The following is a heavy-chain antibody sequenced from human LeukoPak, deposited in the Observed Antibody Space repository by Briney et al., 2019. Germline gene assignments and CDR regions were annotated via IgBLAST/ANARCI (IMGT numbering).Heavy chain of an antibody. CDR2: ISYDGSKK. CDR1: GFTFSSYA. Sequence: GGSLRLSCAASGFTFSSYAMHWVRQAPGKGLEWMGVISYDGSKKYHADSLKGRFTISRDNSKNTLYLEMNSLRPEDTAVYYCARGSGYYDPDYFDYWGQGTLVTVSS. CDR3: ARGSGYYDPDYFDY. V-gene: IGHV3-30*04. J-gene: IGHJ4*02. D-gene: IGHD3-22*01.